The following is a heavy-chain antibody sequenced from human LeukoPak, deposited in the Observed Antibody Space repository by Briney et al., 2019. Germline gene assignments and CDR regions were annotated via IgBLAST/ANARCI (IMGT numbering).Heavy chain of an antibody. D-gene: IGHD2-2*01. V-gene: IGHV4-39*01. CDR3: ASRDADGYEPAAMGVDY. J-gene: IGHJ4*02. CDR1: GGSISSSSYY. Sequence: PSETLSLTCTVSGGSISSSSYYWGWIRQPPGKGLEWIGSIYYSGSTYYNPSLKSRVTISVDTSRNQFSLKLSSVTAADTAVYYCASRDADGYEPAAMGVDYWGQGTLVTVSS. CDR2: IYYSGST.